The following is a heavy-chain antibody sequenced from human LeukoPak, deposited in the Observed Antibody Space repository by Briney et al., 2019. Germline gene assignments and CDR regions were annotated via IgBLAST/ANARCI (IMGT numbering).Heavy chain of an antibody. J-gene: IGHJ4*02. D-gene: IGHD3-10*01. V-gene: IGHV1-18*01. CDR3: ARDLSEGVYCSSVY. CDR1: GYTFTSYG. CDR2: ISAYNGNT. Sequence: ASVKVSCKASGYTFTSYGISWVRQAPGQGLEWMGWISAYNGNTNYAQKLQGRVTMTTDTSTNTAYMELRSLRSDDTAVYYCARDLSEGVYCSSVYWGQGTLVTVSS.